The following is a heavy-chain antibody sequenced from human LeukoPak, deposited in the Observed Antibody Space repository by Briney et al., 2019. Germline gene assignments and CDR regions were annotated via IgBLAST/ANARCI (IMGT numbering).Heavy chain of an antibody. V-gene: IGHV1-2*06. D-gene: IGHD2-2*01. CDR2: INPNSGGT. CDR3: ARFTQYSGSSSHYLDY. J-gene: IGHJ4*02. Sequence: ASVKVSCKASGYTFTGYYMHWVRQAPGQGLEWMGRINPNSGGTNYAQKFQGRVTMTRDTSISTAYMELSRLRSDDTAVYYCARFTQYSGSSSHYLDYWGQGTLATVSS. CDR1: GYTFTGYY.